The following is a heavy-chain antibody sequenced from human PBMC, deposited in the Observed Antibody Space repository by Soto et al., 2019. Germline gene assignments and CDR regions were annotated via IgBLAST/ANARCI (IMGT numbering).Heavy chain of an antibody. D-gene: IGHD3-22*01. CDR1: GFTFSSYA. CDR3: AKGGYHRYYYYYMDV. CDR2: ISGSGGST. V-gene: IGHV3-23*01. J-gene: IGHJ6*03. Sequence: EVQLLESGGGLVQPGGSLRLSCAASGFTFSSYAMSWVRQAPGKGLEWVSAISGSGGSTYYADSVKGRFTISRDNSKNTLYLQMNSLRAEGTAVYYCAKGGYHRYYYYYMDVWGKGTTVTVSS.